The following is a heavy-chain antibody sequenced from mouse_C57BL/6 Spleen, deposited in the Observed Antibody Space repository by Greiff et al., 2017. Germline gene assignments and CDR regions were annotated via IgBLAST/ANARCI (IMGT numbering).Heavy chain of an antibody. J-gene: IGHJ1*03. CDR3: TRVAAYYYYGSSYWYFDV. Sequence: EVQGVESGEGLVKPGGSLKLSCAASGFTFSSYAMSWVRQTQEKRLEWVAYISSGGDYIYYADTVKGRFTISRDNARNTLYLQMSSLKSEDTAMYYCTRVAAYYYYGSSYWYFDVWGTGTTVTVSS. CDR2: ISSGGDYI. CDR1: GFTFSSYA. D-gene: IGHD1-1*01. V-gene: IGHV5-9-1*02.